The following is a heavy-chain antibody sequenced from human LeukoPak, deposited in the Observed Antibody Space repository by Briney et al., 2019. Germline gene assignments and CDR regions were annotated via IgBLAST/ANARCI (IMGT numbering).Heavy chain of an antibody. CDR1: GGSISSGSYY. CDR2: IYTSGST. J-gene: IGHJ4*02. V-gene: IGHV4-61*02. D-gene: IGHD5-24*01. Sequence: SETLSLTCTVSGGSISSGSYYWSWIRQPDGKGLEWIGRIYTSGSTNYNPSLKSRVTISVDTSKNQFSLKLSSVTAADTAVYYCARDHVGRDGYNPPHYWGQGTLVTVSS. CDR3: ARDHVGRDGYNPPHY.